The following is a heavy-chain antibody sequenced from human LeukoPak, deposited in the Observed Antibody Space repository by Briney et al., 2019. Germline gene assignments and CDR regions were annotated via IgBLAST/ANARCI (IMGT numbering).Heavy chain of an antibody. D-gene: IGHD2-15*01. CDR1: GFTFSSYA. CDR3: AKETRYCRGGSCYSAPFDY. Sequence: GGSLRLSCAASGFTFSSYAMSWVRQAPGKGLEWVSAISGSGGSTYYADSVKGRFTISRDNSKNTLYLQMNSLRADDTAVYYCAKETRYCRGGSCYSAPFDYWGQGTLVTVSS. CDR2: ISGSGGST. V-gene: IGHV3-23*01. J-gene: IGHJ4*02.